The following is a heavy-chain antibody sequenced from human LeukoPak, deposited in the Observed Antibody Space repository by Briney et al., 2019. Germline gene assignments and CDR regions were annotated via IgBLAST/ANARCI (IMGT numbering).Heavy chain of an antibody. V-gene: IGHV1-69*04. CDR3: ARDLSSSVATIRDLLFDY. Sequence: ASVKVSCKASGGTFSSYAISWVRQAPGQGLEWMGRIIPILGIANYAQKFQGRVTITADKSTSTAYMELSSLRSEDTAVYYCARDLSSSVATIRDLLFDYWGQGTLVTVSS. J-gene: IGHJ4*02. CDR2: IIPILGIA. D-gene: IGHD5-12*01. CDR1: GGTFSSYA.